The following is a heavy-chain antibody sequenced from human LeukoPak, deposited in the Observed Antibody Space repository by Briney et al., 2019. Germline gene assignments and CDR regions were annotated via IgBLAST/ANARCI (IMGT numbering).Heavy chain of an antibody. CDR2: IYATGTT. V-gene: IGHV4-4*07. CDR3: AREGGGSNRCLD. J-gene: IGHJ1*01. Sequence: PSETLTLTCTVSGGSISGYFWRWIRQPAGKGLEWIGRIYATGTTNYNPSLKSRVTMSVDTSKNQFSLNLTSVTAADTAVYYCAREGGGSNRCLDWGQGTLVTVSS. D-gene: IGHD3-16*02. CDR1: GGSISGYF.